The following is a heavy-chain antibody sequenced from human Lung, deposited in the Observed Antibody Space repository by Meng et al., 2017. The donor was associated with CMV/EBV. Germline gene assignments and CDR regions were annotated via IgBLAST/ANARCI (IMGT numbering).Heavy chain of an antibody. Sequence: SCAASGFTFDDHAMHWVRQAPGKGLEWVAVISYGGSGKYYADPVRGRFTISTDESKNTLYLQINSLRPEDTAVYYCARDSDSGSYWGDNWLDPWXQGTLVTVSS. CDR3: ARDSDSGSYWGDNWLDP. D-gene: IGHD1-26*01. CDR2: ISYGGSGK. V-gene: IGHV3-30-3*01. J-gene: IGHJ5*02. CDR1: GFTFDDHA.